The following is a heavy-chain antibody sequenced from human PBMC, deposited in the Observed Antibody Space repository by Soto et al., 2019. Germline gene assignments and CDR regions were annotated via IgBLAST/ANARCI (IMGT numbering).Heavy chain of an antibody. Sequence: QVTLKESGPVLVKPAVTLTLTCTVSGFSLSNARMGVSWIRQPPGKALEWLAHIFSNDEKSYSTSLKSRLTISKDTSKSQVVLTMTNMDPVDTATYYCARTYSSGWYLVEELDYWGQGTLVTVSS. V-gene: IGHV2-26*01. CDR3: ARTYSSGWYLVEELDY. D-gene: IGHD6-19*01. CDR1: GFSLSNARMG. J-gene: IGHJ4*02. CDR2: IFSNDEK.